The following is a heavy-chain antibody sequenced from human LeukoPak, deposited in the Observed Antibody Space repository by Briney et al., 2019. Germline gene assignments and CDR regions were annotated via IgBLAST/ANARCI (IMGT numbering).Heavy chain of an antibody. Sequence: GRSLRLSCAASGFTFDDYAMHWVRQAPGKGLEWVSGISWNSGSIGYADSVKGRFTISRDNAKNSLYLQMNSLRAEDTALYYCAKDSSSWYYDAFDIWGQGTMVTVYS. CDR2: ISWNSGSI. CDR1: GFTFDDYA. J-gene: IGHJ3*02. V-gene: IGHV3-9*01. CDR3: AKDSSSWYYDAFDI. D-gene: IGHD6-13*01.